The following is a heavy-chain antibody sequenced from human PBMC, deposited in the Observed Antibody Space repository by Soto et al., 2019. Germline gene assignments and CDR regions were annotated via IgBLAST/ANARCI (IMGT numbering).Heavy chain of an antibody. J-gene: IGHJ4*02. CDR3: AEGRGVLVTPVPEFDY. D-gene: IGHD2-21*02. Sequence: GGSLRLSCAASGFSFSSYGMHWVRQAPGKGLEWVAVISYDGSKKYYGDSVKGRFTISRDNSKNTLFLQMSSLTAEDTAVYYCAEGRGVLVTPVPEFDYWGQGALVTVSS. V-gene: IGHV3-30*03. CDR2: ISYDGSKK. CDR1: GFSFSSYG.